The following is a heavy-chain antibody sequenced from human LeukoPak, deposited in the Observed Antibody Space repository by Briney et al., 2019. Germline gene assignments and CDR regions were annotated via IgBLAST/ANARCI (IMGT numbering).Heavy chain of an antibody. CDR2: MNSDGRAT. D-gene: IGHD3-22*01. CDR1: GFTLSSYW. V-gene: IGHV3-74*01. J-gene: IGHJ3*02. CDR3: ARDLGRYDSNQGPLDAFDI. Sequence: PGGSLRLSCAVSGFTLSSYWMHWVRQAPGKGLVWVSRMNSDGRATTYADSVKGRFTISRDNAKNTLYLQMNSLRAEDTAVYYCARDLGRYDSNQGPLDAFDIWGQGTMVTVSS.